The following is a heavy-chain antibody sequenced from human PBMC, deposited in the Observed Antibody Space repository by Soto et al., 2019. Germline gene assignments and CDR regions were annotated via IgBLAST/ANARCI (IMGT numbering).Heavy chain of an antibody. D-gene: IGHD5-18*01. J-gene: IGHJ6*02. CDR2: ISYDGSIK. Sequence: GGTLRLSCAASGFTFRGCGMHWVRQAPGRGLEWGALISYDGSIKYYADSVRGRFTISRDNSKNKLYLQMNSLRAEDTAVYYCANSEYSRYKNIDVWGQGTTVTVSS. CDR3: ANSEYSRYKNIDV. V-gene: IGHV3-30*18. CDR1: GFTFRGCG.